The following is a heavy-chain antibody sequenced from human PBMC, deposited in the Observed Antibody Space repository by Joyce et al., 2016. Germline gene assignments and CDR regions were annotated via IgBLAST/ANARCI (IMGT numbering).Heavy chain of an antibody. CDR2: IFSSGST. V-gene: IGHV4-31*03. CDR3: ARGVVAVAGRGYFFDS. D-gene: IGHD2-15*01. CDR1: GDSIGSSGYY. Sequence: QLQLQESGPGLVKPSETLSLTCIVSGDSIGSSGYYWSWIRQHPGQGLESIGYIFSSGSTSYNPSLESRVAISADTSKNHFSVRLRSVTAADTAVYYCARGVVAVAGRGYFFDSWGQGTVVTASS. J-gene: IGHJ4*02.